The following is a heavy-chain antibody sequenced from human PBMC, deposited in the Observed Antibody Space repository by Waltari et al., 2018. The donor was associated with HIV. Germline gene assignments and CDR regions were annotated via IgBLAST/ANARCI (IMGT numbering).Heavy chain of an antibody. D-gene: IGHD6-19*01. CDR1: GGSSSGYY. V-gene: IGHV4-34*01. CDR2: INHSGST. CDR3: ARGRSPYSSGWYASEY. Sequence: QVQLQQWGAGLLKPSETLSLTCAVYGGSSSGYYWSWIRQPPGKGLEWIGEINHSGSTNYKPSLKSRVTISVDTSKNQFSLKLSSVTAADTAVYYCARGRSPYSSGWYASEYWGQGTLVTVSS. J-gene: IGHJ4*02.